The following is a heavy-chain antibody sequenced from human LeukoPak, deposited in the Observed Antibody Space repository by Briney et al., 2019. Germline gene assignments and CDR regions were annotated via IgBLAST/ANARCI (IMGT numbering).Heavy chain of an antibody. CDR3: ASLRTSSWYLDY. CDR2: IYYSGST. V-gene: IGHV4-39*07. Sequence: SETLSLTCTVSGGSISSSSYYWGWIRQPPGKGLEWIGSIYYSGSTYYNPSLKSRVTISVDTSKNQFSLKLSSVTAADTAVYYCASLRTSSWYLDYWGQGTLVTVSS. D-gene: IGHD2-2*01. J-gene: IGHJ4*02. CDR1: GGSISSSSYY.